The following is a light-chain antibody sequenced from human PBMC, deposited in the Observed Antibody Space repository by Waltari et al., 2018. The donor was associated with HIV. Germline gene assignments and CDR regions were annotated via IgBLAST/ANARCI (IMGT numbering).Light chain of an antibody. CDR3: QQYESVSPLT. Sequence: DIQMTQSPPSLSAFVGDRVTITCQASHDISTYLNWFQQKPGKAPKLLISDASRLETGVPLRFRGSGSGTDFTFTITSLQPEDIATYYCQQYESVSPLTFGVGTKVEIK. V-gene: IGKV1-33*01. CDR2: DAS. CDR1: HDISTY. J-gene: IGKJ4*01.